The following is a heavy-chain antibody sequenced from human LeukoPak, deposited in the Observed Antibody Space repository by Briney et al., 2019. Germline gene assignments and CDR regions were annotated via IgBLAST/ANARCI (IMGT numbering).Heavy chain of an antibody. CDR3: ARSRGSSGSYPFDY. Sequence: PGGSLRLSCAASGFTFSSYSMNWVRQAPGKGLEWVSYISSSSSTIYYAGSVKGRFTNSRDNAKNSLFLQMNSLRAEDTAVYYCARSRGSSGSYPFDYWGQGTLVTVSS. CDR1: GFTFSSYS. V-gene: IGHV3-48*01. CDR2: ISSSSSTI. D-gene: IGHD1-26*01. J-gene: IGHJ4*02.